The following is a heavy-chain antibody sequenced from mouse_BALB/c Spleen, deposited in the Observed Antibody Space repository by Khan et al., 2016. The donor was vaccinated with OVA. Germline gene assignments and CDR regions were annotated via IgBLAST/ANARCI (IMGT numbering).Heavy chain of an antibody. D-gene: IGHD2-10*01. CDR1: GYTFTNSG. Sequence: QIQLVQSGPELKKPGETVKISCKASGYTFTNSGMNWVKQAPGKGLKWMGWINTYTGEPTYADDFKGRFAFSLETSASTAYLQINILKSEDTATYFCARPPYFSYVLVYWGQGTSVTVSS. J-gene: IGHJ4*01. CDR3: ARPPYFSYVLVY. V-gene: IGHV9-3-1*01. CDR2: INTYTGEP.